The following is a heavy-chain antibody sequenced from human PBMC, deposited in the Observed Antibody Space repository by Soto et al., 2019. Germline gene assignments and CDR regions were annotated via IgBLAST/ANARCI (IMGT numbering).Heavy chain of an antibody. CDR2: IFYNSVT. CDR3: ARRGGGDYLFDS. CDR1: GDSISTSNHY. D-gene: IGHD4-17*01. J-gene: IGHJ4*02. V-gene: IGHV4-39*01. Sequence: SETLSLTCTVSGDSISTSNHYWGWIRQPPGEGLEWIGHIFYNSVTYYNLSLKIRVSVAVYTSEYQLSLRLVSFTAADTAVYFCARRGGGDYLFDSWGQGMLVTVSS.